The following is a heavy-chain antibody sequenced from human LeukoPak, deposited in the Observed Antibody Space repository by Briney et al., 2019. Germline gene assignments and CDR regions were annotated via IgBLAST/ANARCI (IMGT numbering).Heavy chain of an antibody. J-gene: IGHJ4*02. CDR2: INHSGST. Sequence: PSETLSLTCAVYGGSFSGYYWSWIRQPPGKGLEWIGEINHSGSTNYNPSLKSRVTISVDTSKNQFSLKLSSVTAADTAVHYCARVPGYWGQGTLVTVSS. CDR3: ARVPGY. CDR1: GGSFSGYY. V-gene: IGHV4-34*01.